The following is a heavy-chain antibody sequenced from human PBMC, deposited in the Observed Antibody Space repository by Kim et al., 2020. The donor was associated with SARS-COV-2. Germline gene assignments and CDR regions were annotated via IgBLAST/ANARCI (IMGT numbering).Heavy chain of an antibody. D-gene: IGHD2-2*01. CDR1: GFTFDDYA. Sequence: GGSLRLSCAASGFTFDDYAMHWVRQAPGKGLEWVSGISWNSGSIGYADSVKGRFTISRDNAKNSLYLQMNSLRAEDTALYYCAKAPRGDIVVVPAARGPRYYFDYWGQGTLVTVSS. J-gene: IGHJ4*02. CDR2: ISWNSGSI. CDR3: AKAPRGDIVVVPAARGPRYYFDY. V-gene: IGHV3-9*01.